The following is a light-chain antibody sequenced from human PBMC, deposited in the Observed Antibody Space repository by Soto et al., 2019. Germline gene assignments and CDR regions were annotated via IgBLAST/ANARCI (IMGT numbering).Light chain of an antibody. CDR1: SYDVGNYNL. CDR3: CSFVSKTTIL. CDR2: EVT. Sequence: QSALTQPASVSGSPGQSITISCTGNSYDVGNYNLVSWYQQHPGKAPKLLMSEVTKRPSGVANRFSGSKSGNTASLTISWLHADYEADYYCCSFVSKTTILFGGGTKLTAL. J-gene: IGLJ3*02. V-gene: IGLV2-23*02.